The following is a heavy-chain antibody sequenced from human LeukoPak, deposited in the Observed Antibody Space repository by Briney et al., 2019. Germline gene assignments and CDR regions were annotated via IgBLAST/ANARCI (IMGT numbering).Heavy chain of an antibody. Sequence: VGSLRLSCSASGFTFSSYAMHWVRQAPGKGLEYVSAISSNGGSTYYADSVKGRFTISRDNSKNTLYLQMSSLRAEDTAVYYCVKDRYSSGYYLDYWGQGTLVTVSS. CDR2: ISSNGGST. CDR1: GFTFSSYA. CDR3: VKDRYSSGYYLDY. V-gene: IGHV3-64D*09. J-gene: IGHJ4*02. D-gene: IGHD3-22*01.